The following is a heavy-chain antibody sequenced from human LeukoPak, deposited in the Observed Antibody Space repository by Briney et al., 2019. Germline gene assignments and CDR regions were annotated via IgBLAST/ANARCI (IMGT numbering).Heavy chain of an antibody. D-gene: IGHD3-22*01. V-gene: IGHV3-66*01. J-gene: IGHJ4*02. CDR1: GFTFTSYA. Sequence: GGSLRLSCAASGFTFTSYAMSWIRQAPGKGLEWVSVIYSGGSTYYADSVKGRFTISRDNSKNTLYLQMNSLRAEDTAVYYCARGVYYDSSGYPDWGQGTLVTVSS. CDR3: ARGVYYDSSGYPD. CDR2: IYSGGST.